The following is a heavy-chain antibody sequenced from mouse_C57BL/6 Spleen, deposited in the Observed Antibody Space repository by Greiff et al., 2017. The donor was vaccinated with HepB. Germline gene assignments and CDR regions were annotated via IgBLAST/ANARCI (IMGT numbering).Heavy chain of an antibody. V-gene: IGHV1-76*01. CDR2: IYPGSGNT. CDR1: GYTFTDYY. CDR3: AEGDYSLGFAY. Sequence: QVQLKQSGAELVRPGASVKLSCKASGYTFTDYYINWVKQRPGQGLEWIARIYPGSGNTYYNEKFKGKATLTAEKSSSTAYMQLSSLTSEDSAVYFCAEGDYSLGFAYWGQGTLVTVSA. D-gene: IGHD2-13*01. J-gene: IGHJ3*01.